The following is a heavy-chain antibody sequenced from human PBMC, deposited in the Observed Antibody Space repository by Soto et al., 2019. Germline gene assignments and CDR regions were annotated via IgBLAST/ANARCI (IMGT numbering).Heavy chain of an antibody. D-gene: IGHD3-22*01. Sequence: QVQLQESGPGLVKPSPTLSLTCTVSGGSISSGGYDWSWSRQHPGKGMEGIGYIYYSGSTYSNPSLKSRVTITVVTSKNQFSLKLSSVTAADTAVYYCASRVDYDSSGSYFDYWGQGTLVTVSS. CDR3: ASRVDYDSSGSYFDY. J-gene: IGHJ4*02. V-gene: IGHV4-31*03. CDR2: IYYSGST. CDR1: GGSISSGGYD.